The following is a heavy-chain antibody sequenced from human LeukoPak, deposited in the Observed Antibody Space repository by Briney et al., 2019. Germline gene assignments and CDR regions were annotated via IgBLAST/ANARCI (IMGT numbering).Heavy chain of an antibody. V-gene: IGHV4-39*07. Sequence: SETLSLTCTVSGGSISSSSYYWGWIRQPPGKGLEWIGSIYYSGSTYYNPSLKSRVTISVDTSKNQFSLKLSSVTAADTAVYYCARGWGIGRRGYSYGYPRYFDYWGQGTLVTVSS. CDR1: GGSISSSSYY. CDR2: IYYSGST. J-gene: IGHJ4*02. CDR3: ARGWGIGRRGYSYGYPRYFDY. D-gene: IGHD5-18*01.